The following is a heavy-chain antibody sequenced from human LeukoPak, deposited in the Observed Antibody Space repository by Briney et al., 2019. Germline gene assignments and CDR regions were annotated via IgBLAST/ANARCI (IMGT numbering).Heavy chain of an antibody. V-gene: IGHV4-39*01. D-gene: IGHD6-13*01. CDR3: ASLLYSSSPEIVY. CDR1: GGSISSDSYY. Sequence: SETLSLTCTVSGGSISSDSYYWGWIRQPPGKGLEWIGSIYYSGSTYYNPSLKSRVTISVDTSKNQFSLKLSSVTAADTAVYYCASLLYSSSPEIVYWGQGTLVTVSS. CDR2: IYYSGST. J-gene: IGHJ4*02.